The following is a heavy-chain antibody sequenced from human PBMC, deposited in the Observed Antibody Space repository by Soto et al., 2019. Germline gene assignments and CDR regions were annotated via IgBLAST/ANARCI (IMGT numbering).Heavy chain of an antibody. Sequence: QVQLVESGGGVVQPGRSLRLSCAASGFTFSSNGMHWLRQAQGKGLERVAVIWNDGSNKYYADSVKGRFTISRDNSKNTLYLQMNRLRAEDTAVYYCARDRYSSGWDSGHKSSDYYGMDAWGQGTTVTVSS. V-gene: IGHV3-33*01. J-gene: IGHJ6*02. CDR2: IWNDGSNK. D-gene: IGHD6-19*01. CDR3: ARDRYSSGWDSGHKSSDYYGMDA. CDR1: GFTFSSNG.